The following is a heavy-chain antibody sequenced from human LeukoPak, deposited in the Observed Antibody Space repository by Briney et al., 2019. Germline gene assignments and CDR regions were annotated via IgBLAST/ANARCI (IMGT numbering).Heavy chain of an antibody. J-gene: IGHJ6*03. CDR3: ARVDVFGVVSSDYYYYYMDV. Sequence: SETLSLTCAVYGESFDVYYWTWIRQPPGRGLEYIGEINHTGSTKYNPSLKSRVTISLDTSENQFSLKLSYVTAADTAVYYCARVDVFGVVSSDYYYYYMDVWGKGTMVTVSS. CDR1: GESFDVYY. D-gene: IGHD3-3*01. V-gene: IGHV4-34*01. CDR2: INHTGST.